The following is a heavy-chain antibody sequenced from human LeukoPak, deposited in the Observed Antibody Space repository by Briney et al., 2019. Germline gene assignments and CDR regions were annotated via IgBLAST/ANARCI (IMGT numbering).Heavy chain of an antibody. CDR2: FDPEAGET. V-gene: IGHV1-24*01. Sequence: ASVKVSCKVSGYSLTELSMHWVRQTPGKGLEWMGGFDPEAGETIYAQKSQGRVTMTEDTSTDTAYMELSSLRSEDTAVFYCATWAGAVIVDKNGGVYWGQGTLVTVSS. D-gene: IGHD3-22*01. CDR3: ATWAGAVIVDKNGGVY. J-gene: IGHJ4*02. CDR1: GYSLTELS.